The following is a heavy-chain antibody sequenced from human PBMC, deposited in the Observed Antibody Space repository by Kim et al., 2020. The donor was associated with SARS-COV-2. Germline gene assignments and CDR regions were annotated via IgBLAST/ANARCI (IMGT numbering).Heavy chain of an antibody. D-gene: IGHD4-17*01. J-gene: IGHJ5*02. CDR2: T. Sequence: TYHADPVQGPFTIARDNSKNTLYLQMNNLRAEDAAVYYCAKGGRLNWFDPWGQGTLVTVSS. CDR3: AKGGRLNWFDP. V-gene: IGHV3-23*01.